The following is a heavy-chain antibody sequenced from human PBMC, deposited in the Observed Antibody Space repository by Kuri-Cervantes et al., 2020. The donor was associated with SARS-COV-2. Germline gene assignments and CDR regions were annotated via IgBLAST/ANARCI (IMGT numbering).Heavy chain of an antibody. Sequence: ASVKVSCKASGYTFTSYDVNWVRQATGQGLEWMGWMNPNSGNTSYAQKFQGRVTITRNTSISTAYMELSSLRSEDTAVYYCATETITIFGVVNRGWGLENWGQGTLVTVSS. CDR3: ATETITIFGVVNRGWGLEN. CDR1: GYTFTSYD. CDR2: MNPNSGNT. V-gene: IGHV1-8*03. J-gene: IGHJ4*02. D-gene: IGHD3-3*01.